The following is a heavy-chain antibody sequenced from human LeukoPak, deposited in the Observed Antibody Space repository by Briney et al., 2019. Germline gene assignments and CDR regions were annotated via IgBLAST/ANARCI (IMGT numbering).Heavy chain of an antibody. CDR3: ARDLVYPTISPKYYYYGMDV. CDR2: ISYDGSNK. V-gene: IGHV3-30-3*01. Sequence: GGSLRLSCAASGFTFSSYAMHWVRQAPGKGLEWVAVISYDGSNKYYADSVKGRFTISRDNSKNTLYLQMNSLRAEDTTVYYCARDLVYPTISPKYYYYGMDVWGQGTTVTVSS. D-gene: IGHD1-14*01. CDR1: GFTFSSYA. J-gene: IGHJ6*02.